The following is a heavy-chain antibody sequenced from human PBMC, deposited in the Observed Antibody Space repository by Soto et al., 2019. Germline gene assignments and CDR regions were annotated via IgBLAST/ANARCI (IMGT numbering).Heavy chain of an antibody. J-gene: IGHJ6*02. CDR2: IKPNGDSR. CDR1: GHTFTTEY. D-gene: IGHD3-3*01. CDR3: AIGNFYDDFWSGLVGGGADNYYYGLDV. Sequence: ASVKVSCKASGHTFTTEYIHWVRQAPGQGLEWMGRIKPNGDSRDYARKFLGRVTMMRDTSTTTVYMEMTSLTSEDTAVYYCAIGNFYDDFWSGLVGGGADNYYYGLDVWGQGTTVTVSS. V-gene: IGHV1-46*01.